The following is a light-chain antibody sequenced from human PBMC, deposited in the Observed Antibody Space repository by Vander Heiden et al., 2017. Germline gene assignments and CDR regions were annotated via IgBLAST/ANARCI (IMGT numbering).Light chain of an antibody. CDR3: QSYDSSVWV. Sequence: NFMLTQPHSVSASPGKTVTISCTRSSGSIASNYVQWYQQRPGSSPTTVIYEDNQRPSGVPDRFSGSIDSSSNSASLTISGLKTEDEADYYCQSYDSSVWVLGGGTKLNV. CDR1: SGSIASNY. J-gene: IGLJ3*02. CDR2: EDN. V-gene: IGLV6-57*01.